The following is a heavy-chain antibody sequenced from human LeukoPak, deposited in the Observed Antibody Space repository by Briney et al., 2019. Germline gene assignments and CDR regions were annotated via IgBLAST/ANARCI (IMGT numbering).Heavy chain of an antibody. D-gene: IGHD2-2*02. CDR2: IKQDGSEK. J-gene: IGHJ4*02. Sequence: PGGSLRRSCAASGFTFSNYWMTWVRQAPGKGLEWVANIKQDGSEKYYVDSVKGRFTISRDNAKNSLYLQMNSLRAEDTAVYYCARDLSYCSSTSCYSASLDYWGQGTLVTVSS. V-gene: IGHV3-7*01. CDR3: ARDLSYCSSTSCYSASLDY. CDR1: GFTFSNYW.